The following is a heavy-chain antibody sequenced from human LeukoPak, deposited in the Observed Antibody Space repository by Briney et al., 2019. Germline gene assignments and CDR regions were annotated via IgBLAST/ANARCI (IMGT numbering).Heavy chain of an antibody. CDR1: GFTFSDYY. CDR2: ISSSGSTI. CDR3: AREVGDYQLGYYYMDV. D-gene: IGHD4-17*01. J-gene: IGHJ6*03. V-gene: IGHV3-11*04. Sequence: PGGSLRLSCAAPGFTFSDYYMSWIRQAPGKGLEWVSYISSSGSTIYYADSVKGRFTISRDNAKNSLYLRMNSLRAEDTAVYYCAREVGDYQLGYYYMDVWGKGTTVTVSS.